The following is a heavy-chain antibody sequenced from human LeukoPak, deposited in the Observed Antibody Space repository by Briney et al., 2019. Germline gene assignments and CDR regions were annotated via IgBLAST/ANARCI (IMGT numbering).Heavy chain of an antibody. Sequence: WIRQPPGKGLEWVSSISSSSSYIYYADSVKGRFTISRDNAKNSLYLQMNSLRAEDTAVYYCARVELSYSSGWYSSYWGQGTLVTVSS. J-gene: IGHJ4*02. CDR2: ISSSSSYI. V-gene: IGHV3-21*01. D-gene: IGHD6-19*01. CDR3: ARVELSYSSGWYSSY.